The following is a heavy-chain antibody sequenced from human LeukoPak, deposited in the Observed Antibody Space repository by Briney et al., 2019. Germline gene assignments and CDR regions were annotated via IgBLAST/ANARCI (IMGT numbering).Heavy chain of an antibody. D-gene: IGHD6-13*01. CDR3: ARGGYVAGWFDP. V-gene: IGHV4-39*07. CDR2: IHYSGST. Sequence: SETLSLTGTVSGGSISSSSYYWGWIRQPPGKGLEWIGSIHYSGSTYYNPSLKSRVTISVDTSKNQFSLKLTSVTAADTAVYYCARGGYVAGWFDPWGQGTLVTVSS. J-gene: IGHJ5*02. CDR1: GGSISSSSYY.